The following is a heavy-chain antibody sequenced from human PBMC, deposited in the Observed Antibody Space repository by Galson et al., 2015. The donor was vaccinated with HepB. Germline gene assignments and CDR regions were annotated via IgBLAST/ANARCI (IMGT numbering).Heavy chain of an antibody. V-gene: IGHV3-7*03. CDR1: GFTVSGYW. CDR3: ARFESVHYYYAMDV. CDR2: IKQDGGGS. D-gene: IGHD5/OR15-5a*01. J-gene: IGHJ6*04. Sequence: SLGLSGAASGFTVSGYWMSWVRQAPGEGLGWVANIKQDGGGSYFVASVQGRFTISRATANNSVFLQMDSLRADDTAVYYCARFESVHYYYAMDVWGKGPRSPSPQ.